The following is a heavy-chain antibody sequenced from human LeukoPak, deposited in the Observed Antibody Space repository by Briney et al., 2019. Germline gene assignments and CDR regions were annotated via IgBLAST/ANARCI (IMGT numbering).Heavy chain of an antibody. V-gene: IGHV3-23*01. D-gene: IGHD1-20*01. CDR3: AKDTGNWNEGWFDP. J-gene: IGHJ5*02. CDR2: ISGSSGGTK. Sequence: PGGSLRLSCAASEFSFSTYAMSWVRQAPGKGLEWVSGISGSSGGTKHYADSVKGRFIISRDNSKNTLYLQMNSLRAEDTAVYYCAKDTGNWNEGWFDPWGQGTLVTVSS. CDR1: EFSFSTYA.